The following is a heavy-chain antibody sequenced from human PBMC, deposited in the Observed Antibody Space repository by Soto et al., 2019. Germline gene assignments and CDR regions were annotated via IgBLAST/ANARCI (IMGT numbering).Heavy chain of an antibody. V-gene: IGHV5-51*01. J-gene: IGHJ6*03. CDR1: GYSFTSYW. CDR3: ARLGSSSWYSVENYYYYYYMDV. D-gene: IGHD6-13*01. CDR2: IYPGDSDT. Sequence: GESLKISCKGSGYSFTSYWIGWVRQMPGKGLEWMGIIYPGDSDTRYSPSFQGQVTISADKSISTAYLQWSSLKASDTAMYYCARLGSSSWYSVENYYYYYYMDVWGKGTTVTVSS.